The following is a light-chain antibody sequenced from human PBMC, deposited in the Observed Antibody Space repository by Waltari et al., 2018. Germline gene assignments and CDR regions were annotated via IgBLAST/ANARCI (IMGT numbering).Light chain of an antibody. Sequence: DIKMTQSPSSLSASVGDRVTITCRASQGIRSWLSWYQQKPGKAPKLLIYAASNLQSGVPSRFSGSDSGTEFTLTISSLQPEDVATYYCQEANSFPLTFGGGTKVEIK. CDR1: QGIRSW. J-gene: IGKJ4*01. V-gene: IGKV1-12*01. CDR3: QEANSFPLT. CDR2: AAS.